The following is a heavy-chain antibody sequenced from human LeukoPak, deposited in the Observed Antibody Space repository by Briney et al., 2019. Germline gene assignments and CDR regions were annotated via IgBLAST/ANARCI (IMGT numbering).Heavy chain of an antibody. Sequence: PGGSLRLSCAASGFTFSNYWMHWVRQAPGKGLVWVSRINTDGSSTSYADSVKGRFTISRDNAKNTLYLQMNSLRAEDTAVYYCATGSQIREADYWGQGTLVTVSS. V-gene: IGHV3-74*01. J-gene: IGHJ4*02. CDR2: INTDGSST. CDR3: ATGSQIREADY. D-gene: IGHD3-10*01. CDR1: GFTFSNYW.